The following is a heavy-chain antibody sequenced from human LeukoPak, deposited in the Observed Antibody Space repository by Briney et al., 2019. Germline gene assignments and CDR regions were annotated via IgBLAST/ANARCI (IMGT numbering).Heavy chain of an antibody. D-gene: IGHD3-22*01. CDR1: GFTSSTYS. V-gene: IGHV3-53*01. Sequence: GGSLRLSCAASGFTSSTYSMNWVRQAPGKGLEWVSVIYSGGSTYYADSVKGRFTISRDNSKNTLYLQMNSLRAEDTAVYYCARDLSYYDSSGFDYWGQGTLVTVSS. J-gene: IGHJ4*02. CDR3: ARDLSYYDSSGFDY. CDR2: IYSGGST.